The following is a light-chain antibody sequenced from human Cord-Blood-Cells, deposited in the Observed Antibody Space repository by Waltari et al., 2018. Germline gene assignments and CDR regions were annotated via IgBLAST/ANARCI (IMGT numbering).Light chain of an antibody. CDR2: EGS. Sequence: QSALTPPASVSGSPGPSLTISCTASSSDVGSYNLVSWYQQHPGKAPKLMIYEGSKRPSGVSNRFSGSKSGNTASLTISGLQAEDEADYYCCSYAGSSTWVFGGGTKLTVL. V-gene: IGLV2-23*01. CDR3: CSYAGSSTWV. J-gene: IGLJ3*02. CDR1: SSDVGSYNL.